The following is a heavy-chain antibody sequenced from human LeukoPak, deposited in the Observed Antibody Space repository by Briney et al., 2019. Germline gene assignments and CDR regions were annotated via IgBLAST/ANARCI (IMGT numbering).Heavy chain of an antibody. CDR3: ASYSNDFWSGQHYFDF. J-gene: IGHJ4*02. V-gene: IGHV4-34*01. Sequence: PSETLSLTXAVYGGSFGGYYWRWIRQPPGKGLEGIGEINHSGSTNYNPSLKSRVTISVDTSKNQFSLKLSSVTAADTAVYYCASYSNDFWSGQHYFDFWGQGTLVTVSS. CDR2: INHSGST. CDR1: GGSFGGYY. D-gene: IGHD3-3*01.